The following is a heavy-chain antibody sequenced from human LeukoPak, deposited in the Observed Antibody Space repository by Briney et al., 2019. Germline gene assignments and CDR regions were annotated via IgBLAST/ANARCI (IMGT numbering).Heavy chain of an antibody. J-gene: IGHJ6*04. D-gene: IGHD5-12*01. V-gene: IGHV3-21*01. CDR1: GFTFSSYS. CDR2: ISSSSSYI. Sequence: GGSLRLSCAASGFTFSSYSMNWVRQAPGKGLEWVSSISSSSSYIYYADSVKGRFTISRDNAKNSLYLQMNSLRAEDTAVYYCARDRLSGYDSVYYSGMDVWAKGTTVTVSS. CDR3: ARDRLSGYDSVYYSGMDV.